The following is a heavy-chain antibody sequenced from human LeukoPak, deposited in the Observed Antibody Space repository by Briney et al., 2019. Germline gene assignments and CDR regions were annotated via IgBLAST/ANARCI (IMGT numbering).Heavy chain of an antibody. CDR1: GGTLSSYA. D-gene: IGHD3-10*01. CDR2: IIPIFGTA. V-gene: IGHV1-69*13. CDR3: AGYYYGSAFDY. Sequence: ASVKVSCKASGGTLSSYAISWVRQAPGQGLEWMGGIIPIFGTANYAQKFQGRVTITADESTSTAYRELGSLRSEDTAVYYCAGYYYGSAFDYWGQGTLVTVSS. J-gene: IGHJ4*02.